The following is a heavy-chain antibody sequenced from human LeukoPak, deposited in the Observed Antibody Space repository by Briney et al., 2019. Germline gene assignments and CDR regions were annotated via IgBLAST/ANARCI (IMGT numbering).Heavy chain of an antibody. Sequence: SETLSLTCAVSGGSISSGGYSWSWIRQPPGKGLEWIGYIYHSGSTYYNPSLKSRVTISVDRSKNQFSLKLSSVTAADTAVYYCAREQMVRGVIISYYYGMDVWGQGTTVTVSS. CDR2: IYHSGST. D-gene: IGHD3-10*01. CDR1: GGSISSGGYS. J-gene: IGHJ6*02. V-gene: IGHV4-30-2*01. CDR3: AREQMVRGVIISYYYGMDV.